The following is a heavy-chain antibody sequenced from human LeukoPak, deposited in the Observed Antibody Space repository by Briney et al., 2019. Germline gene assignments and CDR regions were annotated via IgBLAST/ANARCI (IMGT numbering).Heavy chain of an antibody. J-gene: IGHJ4*02. V-gene: IGHV3-74*01. Sequence: QPGGSLRLSCAASGFNFSNHWIHWVRQAPGKGLVWVSRINRDGSITSYADFVKGCFTISRDNAKNTLYLQMNSLRAEDTAVYYCARSGHGSGSYPSALDYWGQGTLVTVSS. CDR1: GFNFSNHW. CDR3: ARSGHGSGSYPSALDY. D-gene: IGHD3-10*01. CDR2: INRDGSIT.